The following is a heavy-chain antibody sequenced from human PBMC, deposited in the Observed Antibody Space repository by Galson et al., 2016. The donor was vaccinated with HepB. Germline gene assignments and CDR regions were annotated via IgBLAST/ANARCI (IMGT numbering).Heavy chain of an antibody. J-gene: IGHJ6*03. CDR3: TKDFVAHLTVNNRMEV. Sequence: SLRLSCAASGLTFDEYAMHWVRQAPGMGLEWVSGISWNGATMGYADSVKGRFTIPRDKANNHVYLQMNSLTAEDTAFYYCTKDFVAHLTVNNRMEVWGKGTTVTVSS. CDR1: GLTFDEYA. V-gene: IGHV3-9*01. CDR2: ISWNGATM. D-gene: IGHD4-17*01.